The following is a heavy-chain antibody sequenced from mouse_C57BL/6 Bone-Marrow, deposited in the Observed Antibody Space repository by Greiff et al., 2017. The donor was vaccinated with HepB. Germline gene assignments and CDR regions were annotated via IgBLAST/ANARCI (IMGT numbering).Heavy chain of an antibody. CDR2: IYPRSGNT. CDR3: AREGEDIITTVVVFDY. Sequence: VQLQQSGAELARPGASVKLSCKASGYTFTSYGISWVKQRTGQGLEWIGEIYPRSGNTYYNEKFKGKATLTADKPSSTAYMELRSLTSEDSAVYFCAREGEDIITTVVVFDYWGQGTTLTVSS. D-gene: IGHD1-1*01. CDR1: GYTFTSYG. V-gene: IGHV1-81*01. J-gene: IGHJ2*01.